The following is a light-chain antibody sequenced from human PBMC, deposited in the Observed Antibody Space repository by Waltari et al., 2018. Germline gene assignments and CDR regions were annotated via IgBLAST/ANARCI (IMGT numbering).Light chain of an antibody. J-gene: IGLJ2*01. CDR1: SSDVGGYNY. V-gene: IGLV2-14*03. Sequence: SPLTQPASVSGSPGQSITISHPGTSSDVGGYNYVSWYQHHPCKAPNLILSDVSRWPSGVTSRFSGATSGNTASLAICGLLAEDDADYYCSSYGGYSAVVFGGGTKVTVL. CDR3: SSYGGYSAVV. CDR2: DVS.